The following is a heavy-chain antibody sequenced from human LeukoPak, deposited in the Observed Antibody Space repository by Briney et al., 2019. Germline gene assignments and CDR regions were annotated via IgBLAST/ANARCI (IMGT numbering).Heavy chain of an antibody. CDR1: GGTFSSYA. D-gene: IGHD2-15*01. J-gene: IGHJ4*02. CDR3: AREGYCSGGSCFDY. Sequence: SVKVSCKASGGTFSSYAISWVRQASGQGLEWMGGIIPIFGTANYAQKFQGRVTITADKSTSTAYMELSSLRSEDTAVYYCAREGYCSGGSCFDYWGQGTLVTVSS. CDR2: IIPIFGTA. V-gene: IGHV1-69*06.